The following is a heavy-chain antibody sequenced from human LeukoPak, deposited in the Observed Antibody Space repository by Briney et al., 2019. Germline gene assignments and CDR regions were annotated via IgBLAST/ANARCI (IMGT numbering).Heavy chain of an antibody. CDR3: ARDPTTVTKGLDI. CDR2: ISYIGST. CDR1: GGSFSSPY. V-gene: IGHV4-59*11. D-gene: IGHD4-17*01. Sequence: SETLSLTCTVSGGSFSSPYWSWIRQPPGKGLEWIGYISYIGSTNYNPSLKSRVTISVDTSKNRFSLRLSSVTAADTAVYYCARDPTTVTKGLDIWGQGTMVTVSS. J-gene: IGHJ3*02.